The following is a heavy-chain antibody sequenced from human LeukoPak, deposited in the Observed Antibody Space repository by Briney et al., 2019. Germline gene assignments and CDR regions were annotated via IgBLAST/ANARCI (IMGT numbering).Heavy chain of an antibody. Sequence: VASVKVSCKASGYTFTSYAIHWVRQAPGQRLECMGWINTGNGNTKYSEKFQGRVTITRDTSATTAYMELSSLRSEDTAVYSCARPLESISTKGRRSGSDAFDIWGQGTMVTVSS. CDR1: GYTFTSYA. CDR2: INTGNGNT. CDR3: ARPLESISTKGRRSGSDAFDI. V-gene: IGHV1-3*04. J-gene: IGHJ3*02. D-gene: IGHD2-2*01.